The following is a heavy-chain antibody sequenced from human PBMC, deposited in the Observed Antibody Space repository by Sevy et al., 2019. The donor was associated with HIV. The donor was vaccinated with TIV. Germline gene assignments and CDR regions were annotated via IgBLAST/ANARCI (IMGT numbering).Heavy chain of an antibody. Sequence: GGSLRLSCAASGFTFSSYWMSWVRQAPGKGLEWVANIKQDGSEKYYVDSVKGRFTISRDNAKNSVYLQMNSLRAEDTAVYYCARVYGDYVGAFDIWGQGTMVTVSS. J-gene: IGHJ3*02. CDR3: ARVYGDYVGAFDI. D-gene: IGHD4-17*01. CDR2: IKQDGSEK. CDR1: GFTFSSYW. V-gene: IGHV3-7*03.